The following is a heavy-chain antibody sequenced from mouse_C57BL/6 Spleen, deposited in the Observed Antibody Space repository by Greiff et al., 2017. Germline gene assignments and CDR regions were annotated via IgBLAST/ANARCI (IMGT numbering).Heavy chain of an antibody. Sequence: EVNVVESGAELVKPGASVKLSCTASGFNIKDYYMHWVKQRTEQGLEWIGRIDPEDGETKYAPKFQGKATITADTSSNTAYLQLSSLTSEDTAVYYCAREADGYYAWFAYWGQGTLVTVSA. J-gene: IGHJ3*01. CDR2: IDPEDGET. D-gene: IGHD2-3*01. V-gene: IGHV14-2*01. CDR1: GFNIKDYY. CDR3: AREADGYYAWFAY.